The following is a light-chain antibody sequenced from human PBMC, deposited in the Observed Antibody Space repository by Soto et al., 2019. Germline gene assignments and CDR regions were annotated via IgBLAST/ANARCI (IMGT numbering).Light chain of an antibody. CDR2: GAS. Sequence: EVLMTQSPATLSVSPGERATLSCRASQSVSGKLAWYQQKPGQAPRLLISGASSRATGIPDRFSGSGSGTDFTLTISRLEPEDFAVYYCQQYGSSQTFGQGTKVDI. CDR1: QSVSGK. V-gene: IGKV3-20*01. J-gene: IGKJ1*01. CDR3: QQYGSSQT.